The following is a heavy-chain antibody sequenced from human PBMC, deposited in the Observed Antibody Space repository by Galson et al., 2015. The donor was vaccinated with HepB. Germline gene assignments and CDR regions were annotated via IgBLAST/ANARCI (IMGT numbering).Heavy chain of an antibody. J-gene: IGHJ4*02. CDR1: GYSFTSYW. V-gene: IGHV5-10-1*01. Sequence: QSGAEVKKPGESLKISCKGSGYSFTSYWIGWVRQMPGKGLEWMGRIDPSDSYTNYSPSFQGHVTISVDRSISTAYLQWRSLKASDTAIYYCARRSGYHDFWGQGTLVTVSS. CDR3: ARRSGYHDF. CDR2: IDPSDSYT. D-gene: IGHD3-22*01.